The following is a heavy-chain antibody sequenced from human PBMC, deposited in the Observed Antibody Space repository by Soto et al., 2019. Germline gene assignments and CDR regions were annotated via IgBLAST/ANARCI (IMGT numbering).Heavy chain of an antibody. CDR2: IWYDGSNK. D-gene: IGHD4-17*01. V-gene: IGHV3-33*01. CDR1: GFTFSSYG. Sequence: QVQLVESGGGVVQPGRSLRLSCAASGFTFSSYGMHWVRQAPGKGLEWVAGIWYDGSNKYYADSVQGRFTISRDNSKNTLYLQMNSLRAEDTAVYYCARDYYGDSVGGFDHWGQGTLVTVSP. J-gene: IGHJ5*02. CDR3: ARDYYGDSVGGFDH.